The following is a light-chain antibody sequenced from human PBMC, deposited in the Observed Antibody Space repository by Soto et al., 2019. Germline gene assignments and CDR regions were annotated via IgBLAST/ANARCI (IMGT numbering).Light chain of an antibody. Sequence: EIVMTQSPGTLSVSPGERATLSCRASQSISTNVGWYQQRPGQAPRLLIYGASTRAAGIPARFSGSGSGTEFTLTISRLESEDSAVYYVQQYNAWHQITFGQGTRLEIK. J-gene: IGKJ5*01. V-gene: IGKV3-15*01. CDR2: GAS. CDR3: QQYNAWHQIT. CDR1: QSISTN.